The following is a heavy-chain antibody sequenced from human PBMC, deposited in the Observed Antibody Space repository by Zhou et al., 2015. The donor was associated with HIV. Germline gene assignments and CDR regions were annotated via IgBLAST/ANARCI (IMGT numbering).Heavy chain of an antibody. CDR2: ISSSSSYI. CDR3: ARVGSGTSYNWPFDY. Sequence: EVQLVESGGGLVKPGGSLRLSCAASGFTFSSYSMNWVRQAPGKGLEWVSSISSSSSYIYYADSVKGRFTISRDNAKNTVYLQMNSLRAEDTAVYYCARVGSGTSYNWPFDYWGQGTLVTVSS. D-gene: IGHD3-10*01. V-gene: IGHV3-21*01. CDR1: GFTFSSYS. J-gene: IGHJ4*02.